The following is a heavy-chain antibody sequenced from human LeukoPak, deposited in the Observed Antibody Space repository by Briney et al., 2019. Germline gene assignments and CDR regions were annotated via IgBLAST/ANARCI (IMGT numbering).Heavy chain of an antibody. Sequence: SETLSLTCTVSGGSISSYYWSWIRQPAGKGLEWIGRIYTSGSTNYNPSLKSRVTMSVDTSKNQFSLKLSSVTAADTAVYYCARGRTVTTGYYYYYMDVWGKGTTVTVSS. CDR2: IYTSGST. J-gene: IGHJ6*03. CDR1: GGSISSYY. D-gene: IGHD4-17*01. V-gene: IGHV4-4*07. CDR3: ARGRTVTTGYYYYYMDV.